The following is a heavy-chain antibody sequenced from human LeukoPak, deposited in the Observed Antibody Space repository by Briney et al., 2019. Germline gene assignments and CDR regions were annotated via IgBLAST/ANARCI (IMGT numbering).Heavy chain of an antibody. J-gene: IGHJ4*02. D-gene: IGHD6-19*01. CDR2: ISSSSSYI. CDR1: GFTFSSYS. Sequence: GGSLRLSCAASGFTFSSYSMNWVRQAPGKGLEWVSSISSSSSYIYYADSVKGRFTISRDNAKNSLYLQMNSLGAEDTAVYYCAKRCGDCSGWYSVDYWGQGTLVTVSS. CDR3: AKRCGDCSGWYSVDY. V-gene: IGHV3-21*01.